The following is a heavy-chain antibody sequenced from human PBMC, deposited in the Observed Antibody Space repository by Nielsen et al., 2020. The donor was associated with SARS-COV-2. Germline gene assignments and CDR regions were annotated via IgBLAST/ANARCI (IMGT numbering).Heavy chain of an antibody. CDR1: GFTFRTYA. CDR2: ISGSGGST. D-gene: IGHD1-26*01. V-gene: IGHV3-23*01. Sequence: GESLKISCGASGFTFRTYAMSWVRQAPGKGLEWVSAISGSGGSTYYADSVKGRFTISRDNSKNTLYLQMNSLRAEDTAVYYCAKFQREWELLSFDYWGQGTLVTVSS. CDR3: AKFQREWELLSFDY. J-gene: IGHJ4*02.